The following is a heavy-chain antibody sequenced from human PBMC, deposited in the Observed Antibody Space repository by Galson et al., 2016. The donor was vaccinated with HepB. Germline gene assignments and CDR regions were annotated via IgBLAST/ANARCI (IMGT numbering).Heavy chain of an antibody. V-gene: IGHV3-23*01. J-gene: IGHJ3*02. CDR1: GFTFSSYA. Sequence: SLRLSCAASGFTFSSYAMSWVRQAPGKGLEWVSVISGSGGTTHYADSVKGRFTISRDNSKNTLYVQMNSLTAEDTAIYYCAKVFLLGTADAYDIWSQGTMVIVSS. CDR3: AKVFLLGTADAYDI. D-gene: IGHD2-8*02. CDR2: ISGSGGTT.